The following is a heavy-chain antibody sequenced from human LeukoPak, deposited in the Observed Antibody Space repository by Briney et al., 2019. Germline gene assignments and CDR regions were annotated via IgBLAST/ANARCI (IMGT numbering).Heavy chain of an antibody. CDR2: INPNSGGT. J-gene: IGHJ4*02. Sequence: GGSLRLSCAASGFTFSNYAMHWVRQAPGQGLEWMGWINPNSGGTNYAQKFQGRVTMTRDTSISTAYMGLSRLRSDDTAVYYCARGIAARPEGSDYWGQGTLVTVSS. CDR3: ARGIAARPEGSDY. V-gene: IGHV1-2*02. D-gene: IGHD6-6*01. CDR1: GFTFSNYA.